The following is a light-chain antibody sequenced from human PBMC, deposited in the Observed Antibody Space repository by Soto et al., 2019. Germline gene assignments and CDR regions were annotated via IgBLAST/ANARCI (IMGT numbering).Light chain of an antibody. Sequence: QSALTQPASVSGSSGQSITISCTGTSSDVGGYNYVSWYQQHPGKAPKLMIYEVSNRPSGVSNRFSGSKSGNTASLTISGLQAEDEADYYCSSYTSSRIWVFGGGTKLTGL. V-gene: IGLV2-14*01. CDR2: EVS. CDR1: SSDVGGYNY. CDR3: SSYTSSRIWV. J-gene: IGLJ3*02.